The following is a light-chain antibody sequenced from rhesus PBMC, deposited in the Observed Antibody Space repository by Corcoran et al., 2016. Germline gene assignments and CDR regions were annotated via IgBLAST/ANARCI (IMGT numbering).Light chain of an antibody. CDR1: QSVSSS. Sequence: EIVLTQSPATLSLSPGERATLSCRASQSVSSSLAWYQQKPGQAPKLLIYGASSRATGIPERFSGRGSVTEFTLPISSLEPEDVRLCYCQQDYNWPPLTFGGGTKVELK. V-gene: IGKV3-42*01. J-gene: IGKJ4*01. CDR3: QQDYNWPPLT. CDR2: GAS.